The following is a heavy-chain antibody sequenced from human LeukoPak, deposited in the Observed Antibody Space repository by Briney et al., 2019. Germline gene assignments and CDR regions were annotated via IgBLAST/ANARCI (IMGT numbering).Heavy chain of an antibody. V-gene: IGHV3-33*08. CDR2: IWYDGSNK. CDR1: GFTFSSYA. J-gene: IGHJ4*02. Sequence: GGSLRLSCAASGFTFSSYAMSWVRQAPGKGLEWVAVIWYDGSNKYYADSVKGRFTISRDNSKNTLYLQMNSLRAEDTAVYYCASARYSYGYYFDYWGQGILVTVSS. D-gene: IGHD5-18*01. CDR3: ASARYSYGYYFDY.